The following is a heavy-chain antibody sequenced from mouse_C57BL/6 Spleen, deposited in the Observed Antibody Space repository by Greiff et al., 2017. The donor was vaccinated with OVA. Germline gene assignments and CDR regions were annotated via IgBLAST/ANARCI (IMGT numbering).Heavy chain of an antibody. CDR3: ARVGDSSGYNYAMDY. V-gene: IGHV1-50*01. CDR1: GYTFTSYW. D-gene: IGHD3-2*02. Sequence: QVQLQQPGAELVKPGASVKLSCKASGYTFTSYWMQWVKQRPGQGLEWIGEIDPSDSYTNYNQKFKGKATLTVDTSSSTAYMQLSSLTSEDSAVYYCARVGDSSGYNYAMDYWGQGTSVTVSS. J-gene: IGHJ4*01. CDR2: IDPSDSYT.